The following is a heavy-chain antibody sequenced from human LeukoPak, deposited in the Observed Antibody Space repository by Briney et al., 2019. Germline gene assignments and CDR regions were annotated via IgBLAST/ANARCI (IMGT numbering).Heavy chain of an antibody. CDR3: ARHSGWYDAFDI. Sequence: KPSETLSLTCTVSGGSISSYYWSWIQQPPGKGLEWIGYIYTSGSTNYNPSLKSRVTISVDTSKNQFSLKLSSVTAADTAVYYCARHSGWYDAFDIWGQGTMVTVSS. D-gene: IGHD6-19*01. CDR2: IYTSGST. CDR1: GGSISSYY. J-gene: IGHJ3*02. V-gene: IGHV4-4*09.